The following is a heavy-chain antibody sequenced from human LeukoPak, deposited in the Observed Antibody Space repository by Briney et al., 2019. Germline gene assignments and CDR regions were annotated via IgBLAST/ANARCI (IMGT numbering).Heavy chain of an antibody. D-gene: IGHD5-12*01. CDR1: GYSFTSYW. CDR3: ARRFDGGYDYYYFDY. Sequence: AGESLKISCKGSGYSFTSYWIGWVRQMPEKGLEWMGIIYPGDSDTRYSPSFQGQVTISVDKSISTAYLQWSSLKASDTAMYYCARRFDGGYDYYYFDYWGQGTLVTVSS. V-gene: IGHV5-51*01. J-gene: IGHJ4*02. CDR2: IYPGDSDT.